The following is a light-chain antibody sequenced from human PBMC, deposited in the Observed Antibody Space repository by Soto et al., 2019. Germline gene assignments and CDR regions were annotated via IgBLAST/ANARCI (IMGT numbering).Light chain of an antibody. Sequence: EKVMTQSPATLSVSAGERASLSCRASQSVSNSLAWYQQKPGQAPRLLIYDASTRATGIPARFSGSASGTEFTLTISSLQSEDSAVYYCQKYNQWSLTFGGGTKVEIK. CDR2: DAS. CDR3: QKYNQWSLT. CDR1: QSVSNS. J-gene: IGKJ4*01. V-gene: IGKV3-15*01.